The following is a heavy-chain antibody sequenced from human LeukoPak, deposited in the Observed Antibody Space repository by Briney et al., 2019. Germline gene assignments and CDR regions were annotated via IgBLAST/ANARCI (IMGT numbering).Heavy chain of an antibody. CDR1: GYTFITYY. CDR2: INPSGGST. Sequence: ASVNVSCKASGYTFITYYVHWVRQAPGQGLEWMGIINPSGGSTTYAQKCQGRVTMTRDTSTSTVYMELSSLRSEDTAVYYCARDSGGRYGGDYWGQGTLVTVSS. V-gene: IGHV1-46*01. CDR3: ARDSGGRYGGDY. D-gene: IGHD2-15*01. J-gene: IGHJ4*02.